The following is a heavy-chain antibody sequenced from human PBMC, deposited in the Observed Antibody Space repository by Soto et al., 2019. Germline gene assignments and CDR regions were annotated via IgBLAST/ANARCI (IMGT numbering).Heavy chain of an antibody. Sequence: SVKVSCKASGGTFSSYAISWVRQAPGQGLEWMGGIIPIFGTANYAQKFQGRVTITADESTSTAYMELSSLRSEDTAVYYCARGLSVGVPLNGFDPWGQGTLVTGSS. J-gene: IGHJ5*02. V-gene: IGHV1-69*13. CDR2: IIPIFGTA. CDR3: ARGLSVGVPLNGFDP. CDR1: GGTFSSYA. D-gene: IGHD3-3*01.